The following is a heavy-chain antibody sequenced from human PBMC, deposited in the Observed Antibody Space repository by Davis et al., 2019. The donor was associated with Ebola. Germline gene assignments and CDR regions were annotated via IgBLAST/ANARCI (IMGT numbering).Heavy chain of an antibody. CDR2: INAGNGNT. J-gene: IGHJ6*02. Sequence: ASVKVSCKASGYIFTSYAMHWVRQAPGQRLEWMGWINAGNGNTKYSQKFQGRVTITRDTSASTAYMELSSLRSEDTAVYYCASSLRPDYYYYCMDVWGQGTTVTVSS. CDR1: GYIFTSYA. CDR3: ASSLRPDYYYYCMDV. V-gene: IGHV1-3*01.